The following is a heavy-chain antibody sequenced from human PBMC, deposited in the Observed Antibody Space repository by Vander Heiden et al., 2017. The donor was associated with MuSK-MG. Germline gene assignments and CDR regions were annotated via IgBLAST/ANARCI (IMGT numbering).Heavy chain of an antibody. CDR2: MKSRTSGGTT. CDR1: GFTFSNAW. CDR3: TTPPEKLRDY. V-gene: IGHV3-15*01. Sequence: EVHLVESGGGLVKPGGSLRLSCAASGFTFSNAWMSWVRQAAGKRLEWVGRMKSRTSGGTTDYAASVKGRFTISRDDSKDTLYLQMNGLKAEDTAVYYCTTPPEKLRDYWGKGTLVTVS. D-gene: IGHD1-7*01. J-gene: IGHJ4*02.